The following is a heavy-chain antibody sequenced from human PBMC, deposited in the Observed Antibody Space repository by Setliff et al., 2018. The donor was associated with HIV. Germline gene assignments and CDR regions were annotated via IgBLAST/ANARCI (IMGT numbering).Heavy chain of an antibody. V-gene: IGHV1-18*01. CDR1: GYTFSSYG. CDR3: ARVPYRSAWFSGGHDAFDV. Sequence: ASVKVSCKASGYTFSSYGISWVRQVPGQGLEWMGWISGYNGNTKYVQKLQGRVTMTTDTSTRTVYMELRSLRHDDTAEYFCARVPYRSAWFSGGHDAFDVWGQGTMVTVSS. J-gene: IGHJ3*01. CDR2: ISGYNGNT. D-gene: IGHD6-19*01.